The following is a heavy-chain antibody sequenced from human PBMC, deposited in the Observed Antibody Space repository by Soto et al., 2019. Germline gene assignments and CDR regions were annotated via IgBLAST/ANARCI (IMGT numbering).Heavy chain of an antibody. Sequence: PSDTLSLACTISGAPITWGVYSWHWIRHPPGKGLEWIGYIFHGGITYYNPSLRSRVTISVDRSRTQFSLKMSSVTAADTAVYYCARGRVVVPAAVMFHCLDPWGQCALVTVSS. V-gene: IGHV4-30-2*01. CDR3: ARGRVVVPAAVMFHCLDP. CDR2: IFHGGIT. J-gene: IGHJ5*02. D-gene: IGHD2-2*01. CDR1: GAPITWGVYS.